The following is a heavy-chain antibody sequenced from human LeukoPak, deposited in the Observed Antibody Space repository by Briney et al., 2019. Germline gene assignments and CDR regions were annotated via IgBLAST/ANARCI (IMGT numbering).Heavy chain of an antibody. CDR2: INHNGNVN. CDR3: AKDPSDYVGAFDI. D-gene: IGHD4-23*01. Sequence: GGSLRLSCAAPGFTFSSYWMNWARQAPGKGLEWVASINHNGNVNYYVDSVKGRFTTSRDNSRNTLSLQMNSLRAEDTAVYYCAKDPSDYVGAFDIWGQGTMVSVSS. J-gene: IGHJ3*02. V-gene: IGHV3-7*03. CDR1: GFTFSSYW.